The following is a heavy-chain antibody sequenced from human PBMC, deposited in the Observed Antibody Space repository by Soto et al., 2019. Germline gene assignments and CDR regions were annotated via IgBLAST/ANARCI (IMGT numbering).Heavy chain of an antibody. Sequence: SETLSLTCAVYGGSFSGYYWSWIRQPPGKGLEWIGEINHSGSTNYNPSLKSRVTISVDTSKNQFSLKLSSVTAADTAVYYCARKLVRFLNWFDPWGQGTLVTVSS. D-gene: IGHD6-13*01. CDR2: INHSGST. CDR1: GGSFSGYY. CDR3: ARKLVRFLNWFDP. J-gene: IGHJ5*02. V-gene: IGHV4-34*01.